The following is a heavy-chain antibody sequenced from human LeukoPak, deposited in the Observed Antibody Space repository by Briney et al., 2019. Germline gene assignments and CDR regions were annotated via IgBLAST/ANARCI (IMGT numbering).Heavy chain of an antibody. CDR2: IKQDGSEK. Sequence: GGSLLLSGLCIRLTLIQDYMGWLRQAPGKGLDWVAIIKQDGSEKYSVGSVKGRFTISRDMAKSSMYLQMNSLKPEDTAVYYWGREGAPFFIWGQRTLVTVSS. CDR3: GREGAPFFI. CDR1: RLTLIQDY. V-gene: IGHV3-7*04. J-gene: IGHJ4*02. D-gene: IGHD3-10*01.